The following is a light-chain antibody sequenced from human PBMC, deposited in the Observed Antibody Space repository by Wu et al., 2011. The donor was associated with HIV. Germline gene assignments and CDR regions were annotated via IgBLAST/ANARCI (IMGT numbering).Light chain of an antibody. J-gene: IGKJ3*01. CDR2: AAS. V-gene: IGKV1-39*01. Sequence: SVGDRVTITCRASQSISSYLNWYQQKPGKAPKLLIYAASSLQSGVPPRFSGSGSGTDFTLTITSLEPEDFAVYYCQQRSNWPPGITFGPGTKVEIK. CDR3: QQRSNWPPGIT. CDR1: QSISSY.